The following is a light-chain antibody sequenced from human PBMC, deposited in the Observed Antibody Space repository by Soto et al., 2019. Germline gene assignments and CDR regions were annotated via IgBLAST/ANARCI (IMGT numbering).Light chain of an antibody. CDR2: KAI. CDR3: QQYNDFQYV. CDR1: QSISNW. J-gene: IGKJ2*01. Sequence: DIQMTQSPSTLSASVGDRVTITCRASQSISNWLAWYQQKPGKAPKLLIYKAINLQSGVPSRFSGSGSGTEFSLTISGLQPDGFATYYCQQYNDFQYVFGQGTKL. V-gene: IGKV1-5*03.